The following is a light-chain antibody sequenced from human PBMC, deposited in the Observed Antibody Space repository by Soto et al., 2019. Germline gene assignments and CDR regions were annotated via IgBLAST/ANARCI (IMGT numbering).Light chain of an antibody. J-gene: IGKJ1*01. CDR1: QSIRRR. Sequence: MTQSPSTLSASVVDSVTISXWASQSIRRRLGWYQQKIGKAPHVXXAKXSTLKRGGPSSFSGSGSGTEFTLTISSRQPYDSENYYCQQYKSNPWTFGQGTKVAIK. CDR2: KXS. CDR3: QQYKSNPWT. V-gene: IGKV1-5*03.